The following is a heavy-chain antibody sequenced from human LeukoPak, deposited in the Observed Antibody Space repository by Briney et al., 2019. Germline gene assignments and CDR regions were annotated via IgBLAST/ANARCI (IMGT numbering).Heavy chain of an antibody. Sequence: GESLRLSCAASGFAVSSNDMSWVRQAPGKGLKWVSTIYVGGRTYYADSVRGRFTISRDNSRNTLYLQMGSLRTEDMAVYYCAVLGGSNYYDYWGQGTLVTVSS. V-gene: IGHV3-53*05. CDR3: AVLGGSNYYDY. J-gene: IGHJ4*02. D-gene: IGHD3-3*02. CDR2: IYVGGRT. CDR1: GFAVSSND.